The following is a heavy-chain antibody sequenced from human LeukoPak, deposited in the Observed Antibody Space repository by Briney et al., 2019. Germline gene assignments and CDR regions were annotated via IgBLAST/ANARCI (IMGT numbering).Heavy chain of an antibody. Sequence: ASVKVSCKASGYTFTGYYMHWVRQAPGQGLEWMGWINPNSGGTNYAQKFQGRVTMTRDTSISTAYMELSRLRSDDTAEYYCARLTKYYYDSSGYYYDYWGQGTLVTVSS. CDR2: INPNSGGT. CDR3: ARLTKYYYDSSGYYYDY. D-gene: IGHD3-22*01. J-gene: IGHJ4*02. CDR1: GYTFTGYY. V-gene: IGHV1-2*02.